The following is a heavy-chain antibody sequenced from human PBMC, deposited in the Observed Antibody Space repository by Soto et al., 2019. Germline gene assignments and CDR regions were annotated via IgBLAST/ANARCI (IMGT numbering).Heavy chain of an antibody. CDR1: GFTFSSYG. CDR2: IWYDGSNK. CDR3: ARSGGVNWNYDGWFDP. Sequence: GGSLRLSCAASGFTFSSYGMHWVRQAPGKGLEWVAVIWYDGSNKYYADSVKGRFTISRDNSKNTLYLQMNSLRAEDTAVYYCARSGGVNWNYDGWFDPWGQGTLVTVSS. J-gene: IGHJ5*02. V-gene: IGHV3-33*01. D-gene: IGHD1-7*01.